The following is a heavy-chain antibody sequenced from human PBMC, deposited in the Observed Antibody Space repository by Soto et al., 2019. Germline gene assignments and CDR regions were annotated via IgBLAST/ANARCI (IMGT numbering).Heavy chain of an antibody. V-gene: IGHV3-30*18. Sequence: GGSLRLSCAASGFTFSSYGMHWVRQAPGKGLEWVAVISYDGSNKYYADSVKGRFTISRDNSKNTLYLQMNSLRAEDTAVYYCAKDQQYRYYDSSGYSGYYYGMDVWGQGTTVTVSS. J-gene: IGHJ6*02. D-gene: IGHD3-22*01. CDR1: GFTFSSYG. CDR3: AKDQQYRYYDSSGYSGYYYGMDV. CDR2: ISYDGSNK.